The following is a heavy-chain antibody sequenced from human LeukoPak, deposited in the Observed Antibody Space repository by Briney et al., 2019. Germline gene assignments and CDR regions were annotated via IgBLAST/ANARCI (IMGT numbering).Heavy chain of an antibody. Sequence: SETLSLTCTVSGASFSSASYWTWIRQPPGKGVEWIAHIYNGVNTNYNPSLKSRVTISVDTSKNQFSLRLNSVTAADTAVYYCAREPGEMATIGPFDYWGQGTLVTVSS. CDR1: GASFSSASY. CDR2: IYNGVNT. J-gene: IGHJ4*02. V-gene: IGHV4-61*01. CDR3: AREPGEMATIGPFDY. D-gene: IGHD5-24*01.